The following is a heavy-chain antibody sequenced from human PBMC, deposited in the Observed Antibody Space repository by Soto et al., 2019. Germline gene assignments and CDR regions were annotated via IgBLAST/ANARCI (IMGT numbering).Heavy chain of an antibody. CDR3: SRDIGYGGN. CDR1: GFTFSTSW. J-gene: IGHJ4*02. D-gene: IGHD3-16*01. Sequence: VQLVESGGGLVQPGGSLRLSCTTSGFTFSTSWMHWVRQTPGKGLLWVSHISTDGSITNYADSAKGRFTISRDNAENTLFLQMNNLGAEDTAVYFCSRDIGYGGNWGQGTLVTVSS. V-gene: IGHV3-74*01. CDR2: ISTDGSIT.